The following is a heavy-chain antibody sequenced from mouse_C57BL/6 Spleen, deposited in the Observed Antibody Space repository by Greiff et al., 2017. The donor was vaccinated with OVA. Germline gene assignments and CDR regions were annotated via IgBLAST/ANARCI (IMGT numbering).Heavy chain of an antibody. CDR1: GYTFTSYW. CDR2: INPSNGGT. CDR3: AREVYDGYLYWYFDV. V-gene: IGHV1-53*01. Sequence: QVQLQQPGPELVKPGASVKLSCKASGYTFTSYWMHWVKQRPGQGLEWIGNINPSNGGTNYNEKFKSKATLTVDKSSSTAYMQLSSLTSEDSAVYYCAREVYDGYLYWYFDVWGTGTTVTVSS. D-gene: IGHD2-3*01. J-gene: IGHJ1*03.